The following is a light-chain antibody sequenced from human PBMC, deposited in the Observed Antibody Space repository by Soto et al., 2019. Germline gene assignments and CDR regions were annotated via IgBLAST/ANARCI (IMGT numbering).Light chain of an antibody. CDR2: GAS. J-gene: IGKJ1*01. V-gene: IGKV3-15*01. Sequence: EIVMTQSPATLSVSPGERATLSCRASQSVSSNLAWYQQKPGQAPRLLIYGASTRATGIPARFRGSGSGTDFTLTISSLQSEDSAVYYCHHYGDYWTFGQGTKVDIK. CDR3: HHYGDYWT. CDR1: QSVSSN.